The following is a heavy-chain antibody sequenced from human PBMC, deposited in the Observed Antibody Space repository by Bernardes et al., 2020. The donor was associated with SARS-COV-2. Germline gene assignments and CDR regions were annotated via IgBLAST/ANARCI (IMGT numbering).Heavy chain of an antibody. CDR3: SKDFTGNYDS. Sequence: GSLRLSCEASGFTFSSYGMQWVRQAPGKGLEWVAVIWHDGSKKYYADSVKGRFTISRDDSKNTLYLQMNSLGVEDTATYYCSKDFTGNYDSWGQGTLVTVSS. CDR1: GFTFSSYG. CDR2: IWHDGSKK. D-gene: IGHD1-1*01. J-gene: IGHJ4*02. V-gene: IGHV3-33*06.